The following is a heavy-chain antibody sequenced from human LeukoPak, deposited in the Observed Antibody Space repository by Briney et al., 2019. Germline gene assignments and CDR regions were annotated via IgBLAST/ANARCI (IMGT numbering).Heavy chain of an antibody. Sequence: PGGSLRLSCAASGFTFDDYAMHWVRQAPGKGLEWVSGISWNSGSIGYADSVKGRFTISRDNAKNSLYLQMNSLRAEDTALYYCAKVGYYYDSSGDYFDYWGQGTLVTVSS. D-gene: IGHD3-22*01. J-gene: IGHJ4*02. CDR1: GFTFDDYA. CDR3: AKVGYYYDSSGDYFDY. CDR2: ISWNSGSI. V-gene: IGHV3-9*01.